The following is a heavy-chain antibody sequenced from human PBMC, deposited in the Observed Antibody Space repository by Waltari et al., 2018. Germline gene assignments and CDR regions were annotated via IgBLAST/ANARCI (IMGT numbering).Heavy chain of an antibody. Sequence: QLQLQESGSGLVKPSQTLSLTCAVSGGSINRDDSSWSWIGQPPGKGLEWIGYLYQSGGTYYNPFLKSRVIKSIDRSKNQFSLKLSSVTAADTAVYFCARDFGGAGAVDIWGQGTMVTVSS. D-gene: IGHD2-21*01. CDR2: LYQSGGT. J-gene: IGHJ3*02. CDR3: ARDFGGAGAVDI. CDR1: GGSINRDDSS. V-gene: IGHV4-30-2*01.